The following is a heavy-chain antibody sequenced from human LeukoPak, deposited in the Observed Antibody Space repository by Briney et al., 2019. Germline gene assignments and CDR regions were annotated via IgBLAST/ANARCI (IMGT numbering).Heavy chain of an antibody. CDR3: ASSEDYYDSRIHYFDY. J-gene: IGHJ4*02. CDR2: IIPIFGTA. D-gene: IGHD3-22*01. V-gene: IGHV1-69*06. CDR1: GGTFSSYA. Sequence: ASVKVSCKASGGTFSSYAISWVRQAPGQGLEWMGGIIPIFGTANYAQKFQGRVTITADKSTSTAYMELSSLRSEDTAVYYCASSEDYYDSRIHYFDYWGQGTLVTVSS.